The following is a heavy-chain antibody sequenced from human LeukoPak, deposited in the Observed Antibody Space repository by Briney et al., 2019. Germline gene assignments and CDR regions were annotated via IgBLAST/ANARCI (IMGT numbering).Heavy chain of an antibody. CDR2: IFYSGTT. J-gene: IGHJ5*02. D-gene: IGHD5-18*01. Sequence: SETLSLTCTVSGGSINTNYWSWTRQPPGKELEWIAYIFYSGTTTYNPSLKSRVSISVDTSKNQFSLKLSSVTAADTAVYYCARGGYSYGKNWFDPWGQGTLVTVSS. CDR3: ARGGYSYGKNWFDP. CDR1: GGSINTNY. V-gene: IGHV4-59*01.